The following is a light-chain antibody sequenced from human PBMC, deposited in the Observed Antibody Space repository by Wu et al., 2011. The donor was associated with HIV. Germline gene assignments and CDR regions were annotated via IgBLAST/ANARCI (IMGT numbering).Light chain of an antibody. Sequence: CRASQSVSSSYLAWYQPEPGQAPRLLIYGASSRATGIPDRFSGSGSGTDFTLTISRLEPEDFAVYYCQQYGSSTGYSFGQGTKLEIK. J-gene: IGKJ2*03. V-gene: IGKV3-20*01. CDR2: GAS. CDR1: QSVSSSY. CDR3: QQYGSSTGYS.